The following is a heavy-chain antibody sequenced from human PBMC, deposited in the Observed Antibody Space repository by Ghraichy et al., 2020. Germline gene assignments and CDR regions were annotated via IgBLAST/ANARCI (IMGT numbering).Heavy chain of an antibody. J-gene: IGHJ4*02. Sequence: GALRLSCAASGFTFSSYAMTWVRQAPGKGLEWVSTINYNGRSTYYADSVRGQFTISRDNSKNTLYLQMHSLRAEDMAVYYCAKDWFDYWGQGTLVTVSS. CDR3: AKDWFDY. CDR2: INYNGRST. V-gene: IGHV3-23*01. CDR1: GFTFSSYA.